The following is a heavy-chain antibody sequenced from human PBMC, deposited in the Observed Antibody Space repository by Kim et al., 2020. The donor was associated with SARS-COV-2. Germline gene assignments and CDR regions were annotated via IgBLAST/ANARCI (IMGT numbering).Heavy chain of an antibody. CDR3: ARGYSTGWYYWYFDL. Sequence: DSVKGRFTISRDNAKNSLYLQMKSLRDEDTAVYYCARGYSTGWYYWYFDLWGRGTLVTVSS. D-gene: IGHD6-19*01. V-gene: IGHV3-48*02. J-gene: IGHJ2*01.